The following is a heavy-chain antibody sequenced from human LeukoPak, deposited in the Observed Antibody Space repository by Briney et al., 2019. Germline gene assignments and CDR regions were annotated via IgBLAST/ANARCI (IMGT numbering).Heavy chain of an antibody. D-gene: IGHD5-18*01. J-gene: IGHJ6*03. V-gene: IGHV1-69*05. CDR1: GGTFSSYA. CDR2: IIPIFGTA. CDR3: ARNTDGYSYGPYYYYMGV. Sequence: SVKVSCKASGGTFSSYAISWVRQAPGQGLEWMGGIIPIFGTANYAQKFQGRVTITTDESTSTAYMELSSLRSEDTAVYYCARNTDGYSYGPYYYYMGVWGKGTTVTVSS.